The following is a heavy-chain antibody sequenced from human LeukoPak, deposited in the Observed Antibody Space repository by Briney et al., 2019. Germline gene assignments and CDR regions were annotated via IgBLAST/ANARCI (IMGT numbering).Heavy chain of an antibody. D-gene: IGHD3-10*01. V-gene: IGHV3-33*01. Sequence: GRSLRLSCAASGFTFSSYGMHWVRQAPGKGLEWVAVMWYDGSNKYYADSVKGRFTISRDNSKNTLYLQMNSLRAEDTAVYYCARDLSAGTYYSYFDYWGQGTLVTVSS. CDR1: GFTFSSYG. CDR2: MWYDGSNK. J-gene: IGHJ4*02. CDR3: ARDLSAGTYYSYFDY.